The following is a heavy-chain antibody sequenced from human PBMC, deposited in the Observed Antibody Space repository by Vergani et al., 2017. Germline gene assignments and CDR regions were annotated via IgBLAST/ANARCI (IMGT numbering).Heavy chain of an antibody. J-gene: IGHJ4*02. CDR3: ACKRGACRAAYCHSYDF. V-gene: IGHV4-39*01. D-gene: IGHD2-15*01. Sequence: QVQLQGSGAGLVKPSETLSLTCTVFGDSVISTDYHWGWIRQPPGKGLEWIGSMDYSGSPSYNPSLESRISISFETPKNQFSMRLTSVTAADTAVYYCACKRGACRAAYCHSYDFWGPGTLVGVSS. CDR2: MDYSGSP. CDR1: GDSVISTDYH.